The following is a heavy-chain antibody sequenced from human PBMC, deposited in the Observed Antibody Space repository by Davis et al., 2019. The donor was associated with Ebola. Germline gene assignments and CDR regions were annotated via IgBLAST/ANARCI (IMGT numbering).Heavy chain of an antibody. D-gene: IGHD3-3*01. CDR1: GGSFSGYY. V-gene: IGHV4-34*01. CDR3: ARGPLRFLEWLPPHNWFDP. CDR2: INHSGST. Sequence: SETLSLTCAVYGGSFSGYYWSWIRQPPGQGLEWIGEINHSGSTNYNPSLKSRVTISVDTSKNQFSLKLSSVTAADTAVYYCARGPLRFLEWLPPHNWFDPWGQGTLVTVSS. J-gene: IGHJ5*02.